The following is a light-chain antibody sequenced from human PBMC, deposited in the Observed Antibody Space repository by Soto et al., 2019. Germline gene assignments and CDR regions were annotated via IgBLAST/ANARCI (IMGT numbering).Light chain of an antibody. Sequence: EIVMTQSPATLSVSPGERATLSCRGSQSVSSNLAWYQQKPGQAPRLLIYGASTRANGIPDRFSGSVSGTDFTLTISRLEPEDFAVYYCQQYGSSPPVTFGRGTKVDIK. J-gene: IGKJ1*01. CDR3: QQYGSSPPVT. CDR1: QSVSSN. V-gene: IGKV3-20*01. CDR2: GAS.